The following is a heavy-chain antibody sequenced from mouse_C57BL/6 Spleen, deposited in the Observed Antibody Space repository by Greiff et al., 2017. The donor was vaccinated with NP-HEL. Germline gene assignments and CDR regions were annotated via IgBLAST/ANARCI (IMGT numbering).Heavy chain of an antibody. CDR1: GFNIKDYY. D-gene: IGHD1-1*01. CDR2: IDPEDGET. J-gene: IGHJ2*01. V-gene: IGHV14-2*01. Sequence: VHVKQSGAELVKPGASVKLSCTASGFNIKDYYMHWVKQRTEQGLEWIGRIDPEDGETKYAPKFQGKATITADTSSNTTYLQLSSLTSEDTAVYYCANFLSTTVVGGDFDYWGQGTTLTVSS. CDR3: ANFLSTTVVGGDFDY.